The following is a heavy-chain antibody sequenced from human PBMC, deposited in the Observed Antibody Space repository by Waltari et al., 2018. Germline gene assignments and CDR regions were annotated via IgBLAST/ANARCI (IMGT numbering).Heavy chain of an antibody. V-gene: IGHV4-34*01. Sequence: QVQLQQWGAGLLKPSETLSLTCAVYGGSFSGYYWSWIRQPPGKGLEWIGEINHSGSTNYNPSRKSRGTISVDTSKNQFSLKLSSVTAADTAVYYCARGRVIASKPYFDYWGQGTLVTVSS. CDR1: GGSFSGYY. D-gene: IGHD2-21*01. CDR3: ARGRVIASKPYFDY. J-gene: IGHJ4*02. CDR2: INHSGST.